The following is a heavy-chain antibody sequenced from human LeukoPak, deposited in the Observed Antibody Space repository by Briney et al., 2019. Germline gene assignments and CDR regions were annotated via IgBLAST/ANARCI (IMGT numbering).Heavy chain of an antibody. V-gene: IGHV3-7*02. D-gene: IGHD6-19*01. J-gene: IGHJ3*02. CDR3: ARATISVAYAFDI. CDR2: IKEDGSEK. CDR1: GFTFSSHW. Sequence: GGSLRLSCAASGFTFSSHWMNWVRQAPGKGLEWVANIKEDGSEKYYVDSVKGRFTISRDNAKNSLCLQMNSLRAEDTAVYYCARATISVAYAFDIWGQGTMVTVSS.